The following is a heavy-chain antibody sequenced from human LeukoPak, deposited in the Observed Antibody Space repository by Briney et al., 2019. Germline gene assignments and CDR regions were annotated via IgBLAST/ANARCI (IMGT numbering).Heavy chain of an antibody. Sequence: PGGSLRLSCVASGLTLNRNGMHWVRQAPGKGLEWVALISFDGSQKYYADSVKGRFTISRDNSKSTVYLQMNSLRVEDAAVYYCSKDLTSDFGGDLDPWGQGTLVTVSS. CDR2: ISFDGSQK. CDR1: GLTLNRNG. V-gene: IGHV3-30*02. J-gene: IGHJ5*02. CDR3: SKDLTSDFGGDLDP. D-gene: IGHD3-10*01.